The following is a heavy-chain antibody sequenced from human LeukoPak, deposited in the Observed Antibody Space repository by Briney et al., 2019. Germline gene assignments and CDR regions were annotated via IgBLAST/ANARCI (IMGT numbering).Heavy chain of an antibody. CDR1: GYTFTGYY. J-gene: IGHJ4*02. V-gene: IGHV1-2*02. D-gene: IGHD5-12*01. CDR2: INPNSGGT. CDR3: ARGRGYSGYDYFF. Sequence: GASVKVSCKASGYTFTGYYIHWVRQAPGQGLEWMGWINPNSGGTNYAQKFQGRVTMTRDTSISTAYMELSSLRSEDTAVYYCARGRGYSGYDYFFWGQGTLVTVSS.